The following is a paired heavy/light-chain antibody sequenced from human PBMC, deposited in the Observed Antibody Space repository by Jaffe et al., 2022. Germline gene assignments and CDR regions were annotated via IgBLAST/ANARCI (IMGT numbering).Light chain of an antibody. Sequence: DIQMTQSPSSLSASVGDRVTITCRASQSISSYLNWYQQKPGKAPKLLIYAASSLQSGVPSRFSGSGSGTDFTLTISSLQPEDFATYYCQQSYSTPKFGQGTKVEIK. V-gene: IGKV1-39*01. J-gene: IGKJ1*01. CDR1: QSISSY. CDR2: AAS. CDR3: QQSYSTPK.
Heavy chain of an antibody. V-gene: IGHV4-4*02. CDR3: ARGPRRGRFGELLRPPPRLMYFDY. D-gene: IGHD3-10*01. CDR1: GGSISSSNW. Sequence: QVQLQESGPGLVKPSGTLSLTCAVSGGSISSSNWWSWIRQPPGKGLEWIGEIYHSGSTNYNPSLKSRVTISVDKSKNQFSLKLSSVTAADTAVYYCARGPRRGRFGELLRPPPRLMYFDYWGQGTLVTVSS. J-gene: IGHJ4*02. CDR2: IYHSGST.